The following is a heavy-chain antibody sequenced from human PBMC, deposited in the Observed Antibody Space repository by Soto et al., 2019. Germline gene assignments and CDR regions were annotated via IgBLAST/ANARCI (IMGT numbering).Heavy chain of an antibody. Sequence: APVKVSCKTSGYTFNPYGISWVRQAPGQGLEWMGWISTYNGNTNYAQRLQGRVTMTTDTSTAYMDLRSLRSDDTAVYYCARAIYCSGGNCYGYYFDFWGRG. CDR2: ISTYNGNT. J-gene: IGHJ4*02. CDR3: ARAIYCSGGNCYGYYFDF. D-gene: IGHD2-15*01. V-gene: IGHV1-18*01. CDR1: GYTFNPYG.